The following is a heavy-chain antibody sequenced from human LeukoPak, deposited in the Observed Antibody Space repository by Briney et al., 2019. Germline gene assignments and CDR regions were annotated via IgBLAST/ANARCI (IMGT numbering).Heavy chain of an antibody. Sequence: GGSLRLSCAVSGFTFSSYGMHWVRQAPGKGLEWVAFIQYDGSEKYYADSVKGRFTMSRDNSKNTLYLQMNSLRAEDTAVYYCARGPGGFSYIFDYWGQGTLVTVSS. CDR2: IQYDGSEK. D-gene: IGHD5-18*01. J-gene: IGHJ4*02. CDR1: GFTFSSYG. V-gene: IGHV3-30*02. CDR3: ARGPGGFSYIFDY.